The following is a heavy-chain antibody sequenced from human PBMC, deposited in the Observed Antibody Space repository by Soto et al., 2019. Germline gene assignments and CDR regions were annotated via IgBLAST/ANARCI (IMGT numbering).Heavy chain of an antibody. Sequence: QVQLQESGPGLVKPSETLSLTCTVSGGSVSSGNYYWSWIRQPPGKGLEWIGYFYYTGSTNYNPSLKTRFTISIDASTNQSSLRLSSVTAADTAVYYCARSMHYSDGSNYSPFDYWGQGTLVTVSS. J-gene: IGHJ4*02. CDR2: FYYTGST. V-gene: IGHV4-61*01. D-gene: IGHD3-22*01. CDR1: GGSVSSGNYY. CDR3: ARSMHYSDGSNYSPFDY.